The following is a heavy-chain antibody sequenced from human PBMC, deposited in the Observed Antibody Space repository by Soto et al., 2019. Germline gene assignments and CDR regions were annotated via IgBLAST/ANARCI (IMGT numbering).Heavy chain of an antibody. D-gene: IGHD6-19*01. V-gene: IGHV3-33*01. Sequence: QVQLVESGGGVVQPGRSLRLSCAASGFTFSSYGMHWVRQAPGKGLEWVAVIWYDGSNKYYADSVKGRFTISRDNSKNTLYLQMNGLRAEDTAVYYCARGFSGWKPWAPNYGMDVWGQGTTVTVCS. J-gene: IGHJ6*02. CDR3: ARGFSGWKPWAPNYGMDV. CDR2: IWYDGSNK. CDR1: GFTFSSYG.